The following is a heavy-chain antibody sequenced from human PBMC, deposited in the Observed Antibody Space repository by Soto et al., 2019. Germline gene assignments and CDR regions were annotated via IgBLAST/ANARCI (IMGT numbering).Heavy chain of an antibody. CDR2: ISYDGSNK. D-gene: IGHD4-17*01. CDR3: ASGLDTTAVDY. CDR1: GFTFSSYA. Sequence: QVQLVESGGGVVQPGRSLRLSCAASGFTFSSYAMHWVRQAPGKGLEWVAGISYDGSNKYYADSVKGRFTISRDNSKNTLYLQMTSLRAEDTAVYYWASGLDTTAVDYWGQGTLVTVSS. J-gene: IGHJ4*02. V-gene: IGHV3-30-3*01.